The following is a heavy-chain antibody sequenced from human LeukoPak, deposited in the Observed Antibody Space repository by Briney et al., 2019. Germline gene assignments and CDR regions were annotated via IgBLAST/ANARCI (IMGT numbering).Heavy chain of an antibody. D-gene: IGHD6-13*01. V-gene: IGHV5-51*01. J-gene: IGHJ4*02. CDR3: ARRAYGTSWYLDY. Sequence: GESLKISCKGSGYSFFSHWIGWVRQMPGKGLEWMGIIYPGDSDTRYSPSLQGQVTISADKSISTAYLQWSSLKASDTAMYYCARRAYGTSWYLDYWDQGSLVTVSS. CDR1: GYSFFSHW. CDR2: IYPGDSDT.